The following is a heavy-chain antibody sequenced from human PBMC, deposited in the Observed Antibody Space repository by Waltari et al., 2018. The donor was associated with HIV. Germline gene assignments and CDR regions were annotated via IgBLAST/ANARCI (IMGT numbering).Heavy chain of an antibody. CDR3: ARAPSTDTAMV. V-gene: IGHV4-59*01. CDR2: IYYSGST. J-gene: IGHJ4*02. CDR1: GGSISSYY. Sequence: QVQLQESGPGLVKPSETLSLTCTVSGGSISSYYWSWIRQPPGKGLEWIGYIYYSGSTNYNPSRQSRVTISVDTSKNQFSLKLSSVTAADTAVYYCARAPSTDTAMVWGQGTLVTVSS. D-gene: IGHD5-18*01.